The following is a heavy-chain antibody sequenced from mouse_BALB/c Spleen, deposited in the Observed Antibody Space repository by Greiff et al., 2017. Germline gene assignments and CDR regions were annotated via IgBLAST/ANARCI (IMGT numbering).Heavy chain of an antibody. CDR2: IDPYYGGT. D-gene: IGHD2-1*01. J-gene: IGHJ4*01. Sequence: VQLQQSGPELVKPGASVKISCKASGYSFTGYNMNWVKQSNGKSLEWIGNIDPYYGGTSYNQKFKGKATLTVDKSSSTAYMQLKSLTSEDTAVYYRAREGDYGNAAAMDYWGQGTSVTVSS. CDR3: AREGDYGNAAAMDY. CDR1: GYSFTGYN. V-gene: IGHV1-39*01.